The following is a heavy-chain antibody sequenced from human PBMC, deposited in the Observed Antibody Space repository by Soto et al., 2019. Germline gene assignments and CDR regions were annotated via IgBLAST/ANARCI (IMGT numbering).Heavy chain of an antibody. CDR3: TTDPTVDGKLNRRYYYYGMDV. V-gene: IGHV3-15*07. CDR2: IKSKTDGGTT. J-gene: IGHJ6*02. D-gene: IGHD6-19*01. Sequence: GSLRLSCSPSCFTFINAFINCVRQAPGKGLEWVGRIKSKTDGGTTDYAAPVKGRFTISRDDSKSTLYLQMNSLKTEDTAVYYCTTDPTVDGKLNRRYYYYGMDVWGQGTTVTVSS. CDR1: CFTFINAF.